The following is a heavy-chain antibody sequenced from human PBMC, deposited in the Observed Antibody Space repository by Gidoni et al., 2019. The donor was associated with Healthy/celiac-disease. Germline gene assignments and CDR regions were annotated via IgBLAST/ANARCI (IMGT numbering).Heavy chain of an antibody. Sequence: QVQLVQSGAEVKKPGSSVKVSCKASGGTFSSYAISWVRQAPGQGLEWMGGIIPIFGTANDAQKFQGRVTITADESTSTAYMELSSLRSEDTAVYYCARVKVVPAAKEDYYYYYMDVWGKGTTVTVSS. V-gene: IGHV1-69*01. J-gene: IGHJ6*03. D-gene: IGHD2-2*01. CDR2: IIPIFGTA. CDR1: GGTFSSYA. CDR3: ARVKVVPAAKEDYYYYYMDV.